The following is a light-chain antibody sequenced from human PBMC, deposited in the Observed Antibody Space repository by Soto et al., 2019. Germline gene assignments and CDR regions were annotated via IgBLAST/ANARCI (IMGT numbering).Light chain of an antibody. CDR3: QQYGSLPIT. Sequence: IVCTHSPATLSFSPGERAPLSYRASQSVSSYLAWYQKKPGQAPRLLIYGTSTRATGIPARFSGSGSGTDFTLTISRVEPEDFAVYYCQQYGSLPITFGQGTHWRI. CDR2: GTS. J-gene: IGKJ5*01. CDR1: QSVSSY. V-gene: IGKV3-20*01.